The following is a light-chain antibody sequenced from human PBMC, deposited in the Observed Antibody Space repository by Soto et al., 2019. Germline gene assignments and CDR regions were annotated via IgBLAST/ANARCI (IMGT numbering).Light chain of an antibody. J-gene: IGLJ2*01. CDR2: DVS. CDR1: SSDVGGYNY. CDR3: SSYTISTTGVV. Sequence: QSALTQPASVSGSPGQSITISCTGTSSDVGGYNYVSWYQQHPDKAPKLIIYDVSNRPSAVSNRFSGSKSGNTASLTISGLQAEDEADYYCSSYTISTTGVVFGGGTKLTVL. V-gene: IGLV2-14*03.